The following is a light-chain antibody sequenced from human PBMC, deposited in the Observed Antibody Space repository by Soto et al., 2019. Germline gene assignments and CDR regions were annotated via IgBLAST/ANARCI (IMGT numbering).Light chain of an antibody. CDR3: QQYHNWPPQYT. CDR1: QSVASN. J-gene: IGKJ2*01. Sequence: EIVMTQSPASLSVSPGDGATLSCRASQSVASNVAWYQQKPGQGPRLLIHGASTRAVGVPARFSGSGSGTDFTLTISSLQSEEYADYYCQQYHNWPPQYTFGQGTKLQIK. V-gene: IGKV3-15*01. CDR2: GAS.